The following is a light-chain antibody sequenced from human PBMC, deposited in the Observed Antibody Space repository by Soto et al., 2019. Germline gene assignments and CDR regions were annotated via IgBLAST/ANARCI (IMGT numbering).Light chain of an antibody. V-gene: IGLV1-40*01. CDR1: SSNIGAGYD. J-gene: IGLJ3*02. CDR3: QSYGSSLSWA. Sequence: QSVLTQPPSVCGAPGQRVTISCTGSSSNIGAGYDVHWYQQLPGTAPKLLIYGNSNRPSGVPDRFSGSKSGTSASLAITGLQAEDEADYYCQSYGSSLSWAFGGGTKLTVL. CDR2: GNS.